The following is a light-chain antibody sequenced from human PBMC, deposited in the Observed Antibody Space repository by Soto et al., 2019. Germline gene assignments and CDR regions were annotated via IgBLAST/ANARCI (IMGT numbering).Light chain of an antibody. CDR1: SRDVGYYNF. V-gene: IGLV2-14*01. CDR3: SSYTSSNTWV. Sequence: QSALTQPASVSGSPGQSITISCTGTSRDVGYYNFVSWYQQHPGKAPKLMIYEVSNRPSGVSNRFSGSKSGNTASLTISGLQAEDDADYYCSSYTSSNTWVFGGGTKLTVL. CDR2: EVS. J-gene: IGLJ3*02.